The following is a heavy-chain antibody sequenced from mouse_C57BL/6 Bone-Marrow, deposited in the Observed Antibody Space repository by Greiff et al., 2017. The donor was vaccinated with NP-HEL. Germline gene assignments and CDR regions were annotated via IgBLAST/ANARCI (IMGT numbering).Heavy chain of an antibody. V-gene: IGHV5-4*03. CDR3: ARVDYYGSSYDY. CDR2: ISDGGSYT. CDR1: GFTFSSYA. Sequence: EVKLVESGGGLVKPGGSLKLSCAASGFTFSSYAMSWVRQTPEKRLEWVATISDGGSYTYYPDNVKGRFTISRDNAKNNLYLQMSHLKSEDTAMYYCARVDYYGSSYDYWGQGTTLTVSS. D-gene: IGHD1-1*01. J-gene: IGHJ2*01.